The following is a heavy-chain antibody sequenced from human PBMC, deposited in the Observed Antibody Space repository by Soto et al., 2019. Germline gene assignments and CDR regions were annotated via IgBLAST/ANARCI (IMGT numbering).Heavy chain of an antibody. Sequence: ETLSLTCTVSGGSISDYYWIWIRQPAGKGPGWMGRISASGSTNYNPSLKSRVTMSVDTSKNQFSLNLSSVTAADTAVYYCARGMSGYDYIFDFWGQGTLVTVSS. J-gene: IGHJ4*02. D-gene: IGHD5-12*01. CDR2: ISASGST. V-gene: IGHV4-4*07. CDR1: GGSISDYY. CDR3: ARGMSGYDYIFDF.